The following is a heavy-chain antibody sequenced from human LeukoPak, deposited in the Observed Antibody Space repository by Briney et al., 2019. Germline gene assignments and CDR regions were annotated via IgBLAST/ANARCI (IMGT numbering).Heavy chain of an antibody. Sequence: ASVKVSCKASGYTFTGYYMHWVRQAPGQGLEWMGWINPNSGGTNYAQKFQGRVTMTRDTSISTAYMELSRLRSDDTAVYFCASRNDKDSRSYSIDQWGQGTLITVSS. V-gene: IGHV1-2*02. D-gene: IGHD1-26*01. CDR1: GYTFTGYY. CDR2: INPNSGGT. J-gene: IGHJ4*02. CDR3: ASRNDKDSRSYSIDQ.